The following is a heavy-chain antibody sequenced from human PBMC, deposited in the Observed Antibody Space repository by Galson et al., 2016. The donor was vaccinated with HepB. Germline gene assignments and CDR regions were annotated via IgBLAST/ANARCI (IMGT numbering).Heavy chain of an antibody. CDR2: INTYGTA. V-gene: IGHV4-61*02. CDR3: ARRRNWLPFDT. Sequence: TLSLTCTVSGGSISSGAYLWSWLRQPAGKGIEWIGRINTYGTAEYSSSLESRVTMSIDTSQNHFSLKLTSVTAADTAIYFCARRRNWLPFDTWGQGTLVTVAS. J-gene: IGHJ4*02. D-gene: IGHD5-12*01. CDR1: GGSISSGAYL.